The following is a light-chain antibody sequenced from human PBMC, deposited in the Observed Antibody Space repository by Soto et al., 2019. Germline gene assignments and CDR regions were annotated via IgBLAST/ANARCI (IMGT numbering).Light chain of an antibody. CDR1: SSNIESHS. V-gene: IGLV1-51*02. CDR2: EDT. J-gene: IGLJ7*01. CDR3: GEWDTSLSAGV. Sequence: QSVLTQPPSVSAAPGQKVTISCSGTSSNIESHSLSWYQRLPGTAPKHLIYEDTVRPAAIPDRSSGSKSGTSAPPGITGLQHGDEADSYCGEWDTSLSAGVFGGGTQLTVL.